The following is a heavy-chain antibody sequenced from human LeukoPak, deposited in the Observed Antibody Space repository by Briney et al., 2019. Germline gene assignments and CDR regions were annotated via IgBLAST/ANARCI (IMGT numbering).Heavy chain of an antibody. CDR2: INPSGGST. D-gene: IGHD3-16*02. CDR1: GYTFTSYY. CDR3: ARDRGMITFGGVIRSPNVLDY. V-gene: IGHV1-46*01. J-gene: IGHJ4*02. Sequence: ASVKVSCKASGYTFTSYYMHWVRQAPGQGLEWMGIINPSGGSTSYAQKFQGRVTMTRDMSTSTVYMELSSLRSEDTAVYYCARDRGMITFGGVIRSPNVLDYWGQGTLVTVSS.